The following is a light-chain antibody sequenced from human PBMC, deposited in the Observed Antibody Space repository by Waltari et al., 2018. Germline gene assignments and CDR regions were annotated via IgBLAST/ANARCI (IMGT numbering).Light chain of an antibody. Sequence: QSVLTQPPSVSEAPRQRVTISCSGSISNIGNNGGNWYQQVPGKAPKLLIYYDDLLPAGVSDRFSGSKSGTSASLAISGLQFEDEAEYFCAAWDDSLNGRVFGGGTKLTVL. CDR2: YDD. CDR3: AAWDDSLNGRV. CDR1: ISNIGNNG. J-gene: IGLJ3*02. V-gene: IGLV1-36*01.